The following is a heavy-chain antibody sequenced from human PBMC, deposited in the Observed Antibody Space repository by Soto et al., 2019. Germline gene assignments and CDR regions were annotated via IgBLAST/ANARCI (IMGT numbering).Heavy chain of an antibody. Sequence: SEPMSVPCTVAGGYISSLYWSWIRKQQGKGLEWIGYIYYSGSTNYNPSLKSRVTISVDTSKNQFSLKLSSVTAADTAVYYCARVVSAYQRLRVGGHVFDPLGQGTLDTVTS. CDR3: ARVVSAYQRLRVGGHVFDP. J-gene: IGHJ5*02. D-gene: IGHD2-2*01. CDR1: GGYISSLY. CDR2: IYYSGST. V-gene: IGHV4-59*11.